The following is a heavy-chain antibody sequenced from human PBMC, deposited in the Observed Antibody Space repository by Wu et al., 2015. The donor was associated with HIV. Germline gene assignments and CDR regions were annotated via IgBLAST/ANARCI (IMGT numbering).Heavy chain of an antibody. D-gene: IGHD1-14*01. CDR2: ITPIFQTP. CDR1: GDISNSHA. CDR3: ARDIRPSGQYYFDY. Sequence: QVHLVQSGPEVKKPGSSVKVSCKASGDISNSHAINWVRQAPGQGLEWMGGITPIFQTPNHAQKFQGRISISMDKSTSTAYMELSSLRSEDTAVYYCARDIRPSGQYYFDYWGQGTLVTVSS. V-gene: IGHV1-69*05. J-gene: IGHJ4*02.